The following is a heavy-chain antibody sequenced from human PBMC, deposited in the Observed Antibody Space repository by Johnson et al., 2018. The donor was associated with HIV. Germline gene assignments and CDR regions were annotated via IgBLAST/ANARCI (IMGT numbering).Heavy chain of an antibody. CDR1: GFTFSSYA. CDR3: AREHRYYYDSSGYYRGDALDI. J-gene: IGHJ3*02. CDR2: ISYDGSNK. V-gene: IGHV3-30-3*01. D-gene: IGHD3-22*01. Sequence: QMLLVESGGGVVQPGRSLRLSCAASGFTFSSYAMHWVRQAPGKGLEWVAVISYDGSNKYYADSVKGRFTISRDNSKNTLYLQMNSLRAEDTAVYYCAREHRYYYDSSGYYRGDALDIWGQGTMVTGSS.